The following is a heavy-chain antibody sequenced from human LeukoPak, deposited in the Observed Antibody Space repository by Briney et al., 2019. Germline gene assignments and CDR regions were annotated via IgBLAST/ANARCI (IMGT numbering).Heavy chain of an antibody. CDR3: ARHPGARRGYSYGSSGYHFDY. Sequence: PSETLSLTCAVYGVSFSGYYWSWIRQPPGKGLEWIGEINHSGSTNYNPSLKSRVTISVDTSKNQFSLKLSSVTAADTAVYYCARHPGARRGYSYGSSGYHFDYWGQGTLVTVSS. D-gene: IGHD5-18*01. V-gene: IGHV4-34*01. CDR1: GVSFSGYY. J-gene: IGHJ4*02. CDR2: INHSGST.